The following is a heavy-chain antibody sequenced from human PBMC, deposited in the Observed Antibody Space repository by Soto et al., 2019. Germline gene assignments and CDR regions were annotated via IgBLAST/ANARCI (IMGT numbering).Heavy chain of an antibody. CDR3: ARDRGRSQPLPDY. Sequence: PSETLSLTCTVSGGSISSGDYYWSWIRQPPGKGLEWIGYIYYSGSTYYNPSLKSRVTISVDTSKNQFSLKLSSVTAADTAVYYCARDRGRSQPLPDYCGQGTLVTVSS. V-gene: IGHV4-30-4*01. J-gene: IGHJ4*02. D-gene: IGHD3-10*01. CDR1: GGSISSGDYY. CDR2: IYYSGST.